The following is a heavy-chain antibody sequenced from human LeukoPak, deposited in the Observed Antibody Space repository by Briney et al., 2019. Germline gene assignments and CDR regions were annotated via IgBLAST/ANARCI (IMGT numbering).Heavy chain of an antibody. Sequence: SVKVSCKASGYTFTSYGISWVRQAPGQGLEWMGGIIPIFGTANYAQKFQGRVTITTDESTSTAYMELSSLRSEDTAVYYCASGSGVTINLYYFDYWGQGTLVTVSS. D-gene: IGHD3-3*01. J-gene: IGHJ4*02. CDR3: ASGSGVTINLYYFDY. CDR1: GYTFTSYG. V-gene: IGHV1-69*05. CDR2: IIPIFGTA.